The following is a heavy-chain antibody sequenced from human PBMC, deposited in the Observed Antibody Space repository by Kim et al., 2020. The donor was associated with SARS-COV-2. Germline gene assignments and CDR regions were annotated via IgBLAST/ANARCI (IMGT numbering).Heavy chain of an antibody. CDR3: ARLGFCSGGRCSYFDY. CDR1: GGSISSYY. J-gene: IGHJ4*01. D-gene: IGHD2-15*01. V-gene: IGHV4-59*01. CDR2: IYYSGST. Sequence: SETLSLTCTVSGGSISSYYWSWIRQPPGKGLEWIGYIYYSGSTNYNPSLKSRVTISVDTSTNQFSLQLSSVTAADTAVYYCARLGFCSGGRCSYFDYWG.